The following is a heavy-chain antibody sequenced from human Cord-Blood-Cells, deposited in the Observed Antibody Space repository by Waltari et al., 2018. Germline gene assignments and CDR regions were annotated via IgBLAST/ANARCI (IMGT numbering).Heavy chain of an antibody. CDR1: GLTLSSYS. V-gene: IGHV3-48*02. Sequence: EVQLVESGGGLVQPGGSLRLSCAASGLTLSSYSMNWVRQAPGKGLEWVSYISSSSSTIYYADSVKGRFTISRDNAKNSLYLQMNSLRDEDTAVYYCARVTAVADWFDPWGQGTLVTVSS. CDR2: ISSSSSTI. CDR3: ARVTAVADWFDP. D-gene: IGHD6-19*01. J-gene: IGHJ5*02.